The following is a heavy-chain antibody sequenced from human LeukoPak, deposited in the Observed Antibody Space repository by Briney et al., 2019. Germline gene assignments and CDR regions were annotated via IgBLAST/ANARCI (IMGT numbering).Heavy chain of an antibody. CDR1: GFTFSTYT. J-gene: IGHJ4*02. CDR2: IGNNGGGI. D-gene: IGHD3-22*01. Sequence: SGGSLRLSCAASGFTFSTYTMYWVRHPPGKRLEWVSIIGNNGGGIHYADSVRGRFTISRDNSKNALYLQMNSLRDEDTAVYYCAKSSYYDSSGYYREYYFDYWGQGTLVTVSS. CDR3: AKSSYYDSSGYYREYYFDY. V-gene: IGHV3-23*01.